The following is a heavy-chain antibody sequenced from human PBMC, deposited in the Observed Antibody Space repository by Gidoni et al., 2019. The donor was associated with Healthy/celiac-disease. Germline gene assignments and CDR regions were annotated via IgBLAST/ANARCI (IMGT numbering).Heavy chain of an antibody. D-gene: IGHD4-17*01. CDR1: GYSISSGYS. V-gene: IGHV4-38-2*02. CDR2: IYHSGST. J-gene: IGHJ4*02. Sequence: QVQLLVSGSGLVKPAVTLPLTGAVFGYSISSGYSWGWIRQPPGKGLEWIGIIYHSGSTYYNPSLKSRVTISVDTSKNQFSLKLSSVAAADTAVYYCARERTTVTIYYFDYWGQGTLVTVSS. CDR3: ARERTTVTIYYFDY.